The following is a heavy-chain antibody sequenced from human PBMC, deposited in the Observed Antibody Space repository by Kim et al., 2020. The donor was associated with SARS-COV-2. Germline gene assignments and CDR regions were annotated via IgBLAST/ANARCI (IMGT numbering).Heavy chain of an antibody. V-gene: IGHV3-48*02. CDR1: GFTFSSHN. Sequence: GGSLRLSCAASGFTFSSHNMHWVRQAPGQGLEWLSNSSSSGGTVYYADSVKGRFTISRDNAKNSLYLQMNSLRDEDTAVYYCARDKIGATGNFDYWGQGT. D-gene: IGHD1-1*01. CDR2: SSSSGGTV. J-gene: IGHJ4*02. CDR3: ARDKIGATGNFDY.